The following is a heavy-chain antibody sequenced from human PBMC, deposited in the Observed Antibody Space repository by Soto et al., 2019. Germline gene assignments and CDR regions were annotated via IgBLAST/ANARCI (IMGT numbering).Heavy chain of an antibody. Sequence: PGGSLRLSCAAFEFTFSSYGMRWVRQAPGKGLEWVSGISGGGGNTFYADSVKGRFTISRDNSKNTVYLQMNSLRAEDTAVYYCAKDGSYSDSPTESDSWGQGILVTVSS. CDR3: AKDGSYSDSPTESDS. CDR2: ISGGGGNT. V-gene: IGHV3-23*01. D-gene: IGHD3-16*01. CDR1: EFTFSSYG. J-gene: IGHJ4*02.